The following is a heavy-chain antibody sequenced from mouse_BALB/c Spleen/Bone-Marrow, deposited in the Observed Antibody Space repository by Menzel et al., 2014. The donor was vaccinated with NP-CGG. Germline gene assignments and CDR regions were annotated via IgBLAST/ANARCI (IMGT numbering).Heavy chain of an antibody. CDR3: ARSRGNFEDFDY. J-gene: IGHJ2*01. V-gene: IGHV5-17*02. CDR1: GFTFSSFG. Sequence: EVQVVESGGGLVQPGGSRKLSCAASGFTFSSFGMHWVRQAPEKGLEWVAYISSGSSTVFYADTVKGRFTVSRDNPKNTLFLQMSSLRSEDTAMYYCARSRGNFEDFDYWGQGTALTVSS. CDR2: ISSGSSTV. D-gene: IGHD2-1*01.